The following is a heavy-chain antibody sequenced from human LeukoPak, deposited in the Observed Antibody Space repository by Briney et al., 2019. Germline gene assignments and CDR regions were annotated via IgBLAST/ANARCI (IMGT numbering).Heavy chain of an antibody. J-gene: IGHJ6*03. V-gene: IGHV3-23*01. D-gene: IGHD3-9*01. CDR3: AKSGDIDWVFANYYYDYTDV. CDR2: ISGRGGST. CDR1: GFTCSSYA. Sequence: GGSLRLSCAASGFTCSSYAMSWVRQAPGKGLEWVSPISGRGGSTYYADSVKGRFTISRDNSKNTLYLKMNSLRAEQTAVYHCAKSGDIDWVFANYYYDYTDVWGKGTTVTVSS.